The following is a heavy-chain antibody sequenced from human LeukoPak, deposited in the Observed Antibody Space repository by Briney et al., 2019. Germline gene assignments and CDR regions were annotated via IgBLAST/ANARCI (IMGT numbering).Heavy chain of an antibody. Sequence: GGSLRLSCAASGFTFSSYWMSWVRQAPGKGLEWVANIKQDGSEKYYVDSVRGRFTISRDNAKNSLYLQMNSLRAEDAAVYYCARGIVGATYFDYWGQGTLVTVSS. CDR3: ARGIVGATYFDY. CDR1: GFTFSSYW. J-gene: IGHJ4*02. V-gene: IGHV3-7*01. CDR2: IKQDGSEK. D-gene: IGHD1-26*01.